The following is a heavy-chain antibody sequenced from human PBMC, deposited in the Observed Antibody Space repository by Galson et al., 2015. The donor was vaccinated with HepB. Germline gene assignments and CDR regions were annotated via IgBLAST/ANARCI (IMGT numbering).Heavy chain of an antibody. V-gene: IGHV1-8*01. D-gene: IGHD6-6*01. J-gene: IGHJ6*03. CDR1: GYTFTSND. Sequence: SVKVSCKASGYTFTSNDINWVRQATGQGLEWMGWMNPKNGNTGYAQKLQGRVTMTRNTSISTAYMELSSLRSEDTAVYYCARSIGIAALGGFYYYMNVWGKGTTVTVSS. CDR3: ARSIGIAALGGFYYYMNV. CDR2: MNPKNGNT.